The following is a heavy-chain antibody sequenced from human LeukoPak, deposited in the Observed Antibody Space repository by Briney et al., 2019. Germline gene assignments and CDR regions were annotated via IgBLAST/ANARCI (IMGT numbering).Heavy chain of an antibody. D-gene: IGHD3-10*01. Sequence: SQTLSLTCTVSGGSISSGGYYWSWIRQPPGKGLEWIGYIYHSGSTYYNPSLKSRVTISVDTSKNQFSLKLSSVTAADTAVYYCARVSYYGSGSYSMYYFDYWGQGTLVTVSS. CDR2: IYHSGST. J-gene: IGHJ4*02. CDR3: ARVSYYGSGSYSMYYFDY. V-gene: IGHV4-30-2*01. CDR1: GGSISSGGYY.